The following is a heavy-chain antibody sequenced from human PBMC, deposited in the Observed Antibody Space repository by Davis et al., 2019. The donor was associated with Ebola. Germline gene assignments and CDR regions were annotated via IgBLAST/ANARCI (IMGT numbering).Heavy chain of an antibody. CDR3: ARALGYCRFDP. V-gene: IGHV4-61*08. CDR2: IYYSGST. D-gene: IGHD2-15*01. CDR1: GGSISSGDYY. Sequence: MPSETLSLTRTVSGGSISSGDYYWSWIRQPPGKGLEWIGYIYYSGSTNYNPSLKSRVTISVDTSKNQFSLKLSSVTAADTAVYYCARALGYCRFDPWGQGTLVTVSS. J-gene: IGHJ5*02.